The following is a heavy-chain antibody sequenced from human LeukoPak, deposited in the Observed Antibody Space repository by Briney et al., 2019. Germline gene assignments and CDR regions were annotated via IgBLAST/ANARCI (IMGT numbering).Heavy chain of an antibody. J-gene: IGHJ4*02. Sequence: SETLSLTCTVSGGSITNYYWSWIRQPPGKGLEWIGYISYSGSTDHNPSLKSRVTISVETSKKQFSLRLSSVTAADTAVYYCARGGYEARSYYFDYWGQGTLVTVSS. D-gene: IGHD5-12*01. V-gene: IGHV4-59*01. CDR2: ISYSGST. CDR3: ARGGYEARSYYFDY. CDR1: GGSITNYY.